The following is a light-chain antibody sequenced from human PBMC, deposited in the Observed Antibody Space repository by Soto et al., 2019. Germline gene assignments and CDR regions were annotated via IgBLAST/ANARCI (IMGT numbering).Light chain of an antibody. CDR2: GAS. V-gene: IGKV3-15*01. CDR1: QNVDKF. CDR3: QQYNTWPPTWT. Sequence: EIVLTQSPATLSVSPGETATLSCRASQNVDKFLAWYQQRPGQPPRLHIYGASTRATGIPARFSGSGPGTEFTLTSSSLKSEDFAVYYCQQYNTWPPTWTFGQGTKVDI. J-gene: IGKJ1*01.